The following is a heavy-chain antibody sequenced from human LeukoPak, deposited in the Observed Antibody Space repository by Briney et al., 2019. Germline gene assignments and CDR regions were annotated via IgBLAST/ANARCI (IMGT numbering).Heavy chain of an antibody. D-gene: IGHD3-22*01. CDR1: GFTFRSYW. J-gene: IGHJ4*02. CDR2: IKQDGSEK. V-gene: IGHV3-7*05. CDR3: ARDRNYDSSGYYYPYFDY. Sequence: GGALRLSCIASGFTFRSYWMSWVRQAPGKGLEWVANIKQDGSEKYYVDSVKGRFTISRDNAKNSLSLQMNSLRAEDTALYYCARDRNYDSSGYYYPYFDYWGQGTLVTVSS.